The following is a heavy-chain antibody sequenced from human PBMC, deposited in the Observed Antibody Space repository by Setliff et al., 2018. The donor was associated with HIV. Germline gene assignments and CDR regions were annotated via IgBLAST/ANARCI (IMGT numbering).Heavy chain of an antibody. CDR3: ARLRWAATAGTWDYYYYGMDV. J-gene: IGHJ6*02. Sequence: SETLSLTCAVSGFSIRSGYYWGWIRQFPGKGLERIGSLYPDGNTYYHPSLTSRVTISVDTSKNQFSLKVRSVTAADTAVYYCARLRWAATAGTWDYYYYGMDVWGQGITVTVSS. V-gene: IGHV4-38-2*01. D-gene: IGHD6-13*01. CDR1: GFSIRSGYY. CDR2: LYPDGNT.